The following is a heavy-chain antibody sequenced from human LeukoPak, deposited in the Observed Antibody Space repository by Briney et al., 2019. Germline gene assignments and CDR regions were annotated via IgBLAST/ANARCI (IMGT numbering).Heavy chain of an antibody. Sequence: PSETLSLTCTIYGGSFSDYYWSWIRQPPGKGLEWIGEINHSGSTNYNPSLKSRVTISVDTSKNQFSLKLSSVTAADTAVYYCTPGSLSMDVWGQGTTVTVSS. CDR2: INHSGST. V-gene: IGHV4-34*01. J-gene: IGHJ6*02. CDR3: TPGSLSMDV. CDR1: GGSFSDYY.